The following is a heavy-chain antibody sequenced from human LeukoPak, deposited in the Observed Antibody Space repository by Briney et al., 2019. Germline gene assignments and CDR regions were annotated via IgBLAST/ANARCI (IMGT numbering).Heavy chain of an antibody. CDR2: IYYSGST. Sequence: PSETLSLTCTVSGGSISSSSYYWGWIRQPPGKGLEWNVNIYYSGSTYYNPSLKSRVTISVDTSKNQSSLKLTSVTAADTAVYYCARLPAYCSTTSCSFDSWGQGTLVAVSS. J-gene: IGHJ4*02. D-gene: IGHD2-2*01. CDR3: ARLPAYCSTTSCSFDS. CDR1: GGSISSSSYY. V-gene: IGHV4-39*01.